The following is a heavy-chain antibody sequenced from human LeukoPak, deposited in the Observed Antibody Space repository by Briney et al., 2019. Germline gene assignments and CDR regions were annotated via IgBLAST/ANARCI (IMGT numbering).Heavy chain of an antibody. D-gene: IGHD2/OR15-2a*01. CDR3: ARESLVSGGGRWFDP. J-gene: IGHJ5*02. Sequence: GASVKVSCKTSGYTFTGYFIHWARQAPGQGLEWMGRINPNTGDADYAQNFRGRVTMTRDTSIGTAYMELSRLRFDDTAVYYCARESLVSGGGRWFDPWGQGTLVTVSS. CDR2: INPNTGDA. CDR1: GYTFTGYF. V-gene: IGHV1-2*06.